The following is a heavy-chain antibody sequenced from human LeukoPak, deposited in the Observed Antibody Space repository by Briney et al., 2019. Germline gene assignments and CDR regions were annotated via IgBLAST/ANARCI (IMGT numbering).Heavy chain of an antibody. CDR1: GGSISSGGYY. V-gene: IGHV4-31*03. CDR2: IYYSGST. Sequence: SQTLSLTCTVSGGSISSGGYYWSWIRQHPGKGLEWIGYIYYSGSTYYNPSLKSRVTISVDTSKNQFSLKLSSVTAADTAVYYCARSDGYFLTLYYFDYWGQGTLVTVSS. CDR3: ARSDGYFLTLYYFDY. J-gene: IGHJ4*02. D-gene: IGHD1-1*01.